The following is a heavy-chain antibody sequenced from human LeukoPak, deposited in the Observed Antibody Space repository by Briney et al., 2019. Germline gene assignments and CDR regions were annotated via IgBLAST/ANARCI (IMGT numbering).Heavy chain of an antibody. CDR2: MNPNSGNT. J-gene: IGHJ4*02. CDR3: ARYDNPRAFDY. D-gene: IGHD3-22*01. V-gene: IGHV1-8*01. CDR1: GYTFTSYD. Sequence: ASVKVSCTASGYTFTSYDINWVRQAPGQGLEWMGWMNPNSGNTGYAQKFQGRVTMTRNTSISTAYMELSSLRSEDTAVYYCARYDNPRAFDYWGQGTLVTVSS.